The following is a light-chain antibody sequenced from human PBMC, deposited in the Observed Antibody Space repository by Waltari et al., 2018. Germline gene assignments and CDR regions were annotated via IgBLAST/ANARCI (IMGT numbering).Light chain of an antibody. CDR1: SAHSSPA. Sequence: QLVLTQSPSASASLGASVKLTCTLSSAHSSPAIPWPQQQPEKGTRYLMRLNSDGSHTKGDGIPDRFSGSSSGAERYLTISSLQSEDEADYDCQTWATGIRVFGGGTKLTVL. CDR3: QTWATGIRV. V-gene: IGLV4-69*01. CDR2: LNSDGSH. J-gene: IGLJ2*01.